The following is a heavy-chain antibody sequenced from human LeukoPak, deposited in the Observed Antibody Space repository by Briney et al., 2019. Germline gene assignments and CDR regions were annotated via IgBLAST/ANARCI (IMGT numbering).Heavy chain of an antibody. CDR1: GFTFSSYS. CDR2: IDFTSRYI. Sequence: PGGSLRLSCAASGFTFSSYSMNWVRQAPGKGLEWVSSIDFTSRYIYNADSVKGRFTISRDNAKNSLHLQMNSLRAEDTAVYYCARDRGIETFCFDYWGQGTLVTVSS. CDR3: ARDRGIETFCFDY. J-gene: IGHJ4*02. V-gene: IGHV3-21*01. D-gene: IGHD2/OR15-2a*01.